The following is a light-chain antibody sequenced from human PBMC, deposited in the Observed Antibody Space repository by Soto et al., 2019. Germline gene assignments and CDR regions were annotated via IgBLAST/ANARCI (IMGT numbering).Light chain of an antibody. CDR1: QSVSSSY. CDR3: QQYGSSPI. Sequence: EIGVTQSQCALSLSPGERATLSCRASQSVSSSYLAWYQQKPGQAPRILIYGASSKATGIPDRFSGRGSGTDFILTISRLEPEDFAVYFCQQYGSSPIFGQGTQLPIK. CDR2: GAS. V-gene: IGKV3-20*01. J-gene: IGKJ2*01.